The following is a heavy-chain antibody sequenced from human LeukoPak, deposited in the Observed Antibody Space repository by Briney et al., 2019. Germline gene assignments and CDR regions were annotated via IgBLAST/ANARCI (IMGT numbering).Heavy chain of an antibody. Sequence: SETLSLTCTVSGGSISSYYWSWIRQPPGKGLEWIGYIYYSGSTNYNPSLKSRVTISVDTSKNQFSLKLSSVTAAGTAVYYCARLPADSSGYYFVAFDIWGQGTMVTVSS. CDR3: ARLPADSSGYYFVAFDI. CDR2: IYYSGST. J-gene: IGHJ3*02. V-gene: IGHV4-59*08. CDR1: GGSISSYY. D-gene: IGHD3-22*01.